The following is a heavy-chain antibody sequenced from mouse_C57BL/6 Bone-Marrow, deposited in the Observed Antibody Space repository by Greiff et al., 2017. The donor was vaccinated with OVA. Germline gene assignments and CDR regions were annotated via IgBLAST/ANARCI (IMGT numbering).Heavy chain of an antibody. CDR1: GFNIKDDY. Sequence: VQLQQSGAELVRPGASVKLSCTASGFNIKDDYMHWVKQRPEQGLEWIGWIDPENGDTEYASKFQGKATITADTSSNTAYLQLSSLTSEDTAIYYCTPDGYYPPAWGQGTTLTVSS. V-gene: IGHV14-4*01. CDR3: TPDGYYPPA. J-gene: IGHJ2*01. CDR2: IDPENGDT. D-gene: IGHD2-3*01.